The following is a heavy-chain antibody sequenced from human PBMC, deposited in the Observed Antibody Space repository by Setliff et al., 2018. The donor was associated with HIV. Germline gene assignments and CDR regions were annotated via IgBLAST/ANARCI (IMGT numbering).Heavy chain of an antibody. Sequence: SETLSLTCTVSGGSISSGSYYWNWIRQPAGKGLEWVGQISTGGATDYNSSLKSRVTISLDKSKNQFSLRLNSVTAADTAVYYCTGDYNSGSNRFDYWGQGTPVTVSS. V-gene: IGHV4-61*09. D-gene: IGHD3-10*01. CDR2: ISTGGAT. CDR1: GGSISSGSYY. CDR3: TGDYNSGSNRFDY. J-gene: IGHJ4*02.